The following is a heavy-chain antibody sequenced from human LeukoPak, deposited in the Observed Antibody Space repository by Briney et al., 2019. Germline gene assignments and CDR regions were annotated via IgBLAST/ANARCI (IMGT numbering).Heavy chain of an antibody. V-gene: IGHV1-2*02. CDR3: ARDYSGTYYGGQDY. CDR2: INPNSGGT. J-gene: IGHJ4*02. Sequence: ASVKVSCKASGYSFTVYYMHWVRQAPGQGLEWMGWINPNSGGTNYAEKFPGRVTMTRDTSISTAYMELSRLTSDDTAVYYCARDYSGTYYGGQDYWGQGTLVTVSS. D-gene: IGHD1-26*01. CDR1: GYSFTVYY.